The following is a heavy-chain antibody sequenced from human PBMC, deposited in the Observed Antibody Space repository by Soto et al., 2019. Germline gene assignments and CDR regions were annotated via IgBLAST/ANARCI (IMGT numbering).Heavy chain of an antibody. CDR1: GFTFASYG. CDR2: ISAYSGNT. V-gene: IGHV1-18*01. J-gene: IGHJ4*02. D-gene: IGHD2-2*01. Sequence: QVQLVQSGAEVKKPGASVKVSCKTSGFTFASYGISWVRQAPGQGLEWMGWISAYSGNTNYAQSLQGRVTMTTDTSTNTAYMELTSLRSDDTAVYYCARIGEYQLFNYFDYWGQGTLVTVSS. CDR3: ARIGEYQLFNYFDY.